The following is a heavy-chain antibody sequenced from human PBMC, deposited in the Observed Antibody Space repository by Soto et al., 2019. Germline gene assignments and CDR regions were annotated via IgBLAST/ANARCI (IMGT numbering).Heavy chain of an antibody. CDR2: INAGNGNT. J-gene: IGHJ5*02. V-gene: IGHV1-3*01. CDR1: GYTFTSYA. Sequence: ASVKVSCKASGYTFTSYAMHWVRQAPGQRLERMGWINAGNGNTKYSQKFQGRVTITRDTAASTAYMELSSLRSEDTAVDYCARTPASGPTVLYWFDPWGQGTLVTVSS. D-gene: IGHD1-7*01. CDR3: ARTPASGPTVLYWFDP.